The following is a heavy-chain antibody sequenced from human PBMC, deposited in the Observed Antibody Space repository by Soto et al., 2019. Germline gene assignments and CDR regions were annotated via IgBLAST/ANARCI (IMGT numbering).Heavy chain of an antibody. CDR3: ARDATFGTKGGSFDI. J-gene: IGHJ3*02. CDR1: GLTFRIYS. V-gene: IGHV3-33*01. CDR2: MWYDGTNK. D-gene: IGHD3-16*01. Sequence: QVQLVESGGGVVQPGRSLRLSYAASGLTFRIYSMHWVRQSPGKGLEWVAVMWYDGTNKYYGESVKGRFTISRDNSENTLYLQMNSLRVEDTAVYYCARDATFGTKGGSFDIWGHGTLVTVSS.